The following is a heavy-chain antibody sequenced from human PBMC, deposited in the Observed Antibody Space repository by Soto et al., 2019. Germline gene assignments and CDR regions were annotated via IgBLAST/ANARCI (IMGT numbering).Heavy chain of an antibody. V-gene: IGHV3-23*01. CDR3: ANEGIRYCSGGSCHPGYYYYYYGMDG. CDR2: ISGSGGST. D-gene: IGHD2-15*01. J-gene: IGHJ6*02. CDR1: GFTFSSYA. Sequence: GGSLRLSCAASGFTFSSYAMSWVRQAPGKGLEWVSAISGSGGSTYYADSVKGRFTISRDNSKNTLYLQMNSLRAEDTAVYYCANEGIRYCSGGSCHPGYYYYYYGMDGWGQGTTVTVSS.